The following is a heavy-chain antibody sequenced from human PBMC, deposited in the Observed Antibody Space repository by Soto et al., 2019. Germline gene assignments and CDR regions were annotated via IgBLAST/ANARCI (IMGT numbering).Heavy chain of an antibody. Sequence: PGGSLRLSCAASGFTVSSNYMSWVRQAPGKGLEWVSVIYSGGSTYYADSVKGRFTISRDNSKNTLYLQMNSLRAEDTAVYYCARDQLLGYPDYYYYGMDVWGQGTTVTVSS. CDR3: ARDQLLGYPDYYYYGMDV. CDR2: IYSGGST. J-gene: IGHJ6*02. CDR1: GFTVSSNY. V-gene: IGHV3-53*01. D-gene: IGHD5-12*01.